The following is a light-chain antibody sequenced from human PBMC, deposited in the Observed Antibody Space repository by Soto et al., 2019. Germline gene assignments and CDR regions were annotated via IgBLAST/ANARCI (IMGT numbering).Light chain of an antibody. V-gene: IGLV2-14*01. CDR3: SSYTSSSPPYV. Sequence: QSALTQPASVSGSPGQSITISCTGTSSDFGGYNYVSWYQQHPGKAPKLMIYDVSNRPSGVSNRFSGSKSGNTASLTISGLQAEDEADYYCSSYTSSSPPYVFGTGTKVTVL. J-gene: IGLJ1*01. CDR1: SSDFGGYNY. CDR2: DVS.